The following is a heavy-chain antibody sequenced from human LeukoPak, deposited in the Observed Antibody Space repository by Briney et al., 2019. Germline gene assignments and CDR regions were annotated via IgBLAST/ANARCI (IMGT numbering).Heavy chain of an antibody. CDR3: AKDYEYNSNTWYFH. J-gene: IGHJ4*02. CDR1: GFSFGGYA. D-gene: IGHD6-13*01. CDR2: ISWNSGDI. V-gene: IGHV3-9*01. Sequence: GGPLRLSCAASGFSFGGYALHWVRQAPGKGLEWVASISWNSGDIVHADSVKGRFTISRDNAKNSLYLQMDSLRTEDTAVYYCAKDYEYNSNTWYFHWGRGTLVSVSS.